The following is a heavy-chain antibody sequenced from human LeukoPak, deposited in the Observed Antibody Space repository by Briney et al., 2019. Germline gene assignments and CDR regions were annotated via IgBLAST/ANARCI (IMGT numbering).Heavy chain of an antibody. J-gene: IGHJ4*02. CDR3: ASPYYYDSSGYYPGY. V-gene: IGHV4-59*01. CDR1: GGSFSGYY. D-gene: IGHD3-22*01. CDR2: IYYSGST. Sequence: SETLSLTCAVYGGSFSGYYWSWIRQPPGKGLEWIGYIYYSGSTNYNPSLKSRVTISVDTSKNQFSLKLSSVTAADTAVYYCASPYYYDSSGYYPGYWGQGTLVTVSS.